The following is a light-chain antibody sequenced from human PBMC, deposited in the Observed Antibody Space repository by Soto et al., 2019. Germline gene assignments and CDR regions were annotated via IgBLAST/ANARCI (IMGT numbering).Light chain of an antibody. CDR1: QSVSSN. CDR3: QQYHNWPPRT. V-gene: IGKV3-15*01. J-gene: IGKJ1*01. CDR2: GAS. Sequence: EIVMTQSPATLSVSPGERVTLSCRASQSVSSNLAWYQQKPGQAPRLLIYGASTRTTGIPARFSGGGPETEFTLTISSLQSEDFAVYYCQQYHNWPPRTFGQGNKVEIK.